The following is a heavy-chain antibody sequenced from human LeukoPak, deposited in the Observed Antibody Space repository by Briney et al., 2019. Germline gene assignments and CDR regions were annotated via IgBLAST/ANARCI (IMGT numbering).Heavy chain of an antibody. Sequence: SGGSLRLSCAASGFTVSSNYMSWVRQAPGKGLEWVGRIKTKTDGGTTDYAAPVKGRFTISRDDSKDTLYLQMNSLTTEDTAVYYCITRPNPVGYWGQGTLVTVSS. CDR3: ITRPNPVGY. V-gene: IGHV3-15*01. J-gene: IGHJ4*02. CDR2: IKTKTDGGTT. D-gene: IGHD1-26*01. CDR1: GFTVSSNY.